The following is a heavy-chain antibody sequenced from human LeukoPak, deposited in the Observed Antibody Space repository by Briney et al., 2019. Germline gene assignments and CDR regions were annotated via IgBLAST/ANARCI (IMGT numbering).Heavy chain of an antibody. CDR3: ASVLDYYDSGSPYDY. V-gene: IGHV3-21*01. Sequence: PGGSLRLSCAASGFTFSSYSMNWVRQAPGKGLEWVSSISSSSSYIYYADSVKGRFTISRDNAKNSLYLQMNSLRAEDTAVYYCASVLDYYDSGSPYDYWGQGTLFTVSS. J-gene: IGHJ4*02. CDR1: GFTFSSYS. CDR2: ISSSSSYI. D-gene: IGHD3-10*01.